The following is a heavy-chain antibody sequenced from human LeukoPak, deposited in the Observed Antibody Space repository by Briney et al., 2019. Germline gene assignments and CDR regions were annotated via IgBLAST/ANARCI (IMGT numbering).Heavy chain of an antibody. J-gene: IGHJ4*02. Sequence: TGGSLRLSCVASELPIADFAMHWVRQAPGKGLEWVSLISGDGVSTFYADSVKGRFSISRDNSKNSLYLEMNSLRTEDAAMYYCAKESGKFDYWGQGTLVAVSS. V-gene: IGHV3-43*02. CDR1: ELPIADFA. CDR2: ISGDGVST. CDR3: AKESGKFDY.